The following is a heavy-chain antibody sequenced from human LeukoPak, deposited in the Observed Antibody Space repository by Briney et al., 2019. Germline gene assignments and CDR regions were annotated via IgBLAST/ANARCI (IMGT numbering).Heavy chain of an antibody. Sequence: ASVKVSCKASGGTFSSYAISWVRQAPGQGLEWMGGIIPIFGTANYAQKFQGRVTITRDTSASTAYMELSSLRSEDTAVYYCARVASSGWFRNYYYYYGMDVWGQGTTVTVSS. V-gene: IGHV1-69*05. CDR3: ARVASSGWFRNYYYYYGMDV. CDR1: GGTFSSYA. D-gene: IGHD6-19*01. J-gene: IGHJ6*02. CDR2: IIPIFGTA.